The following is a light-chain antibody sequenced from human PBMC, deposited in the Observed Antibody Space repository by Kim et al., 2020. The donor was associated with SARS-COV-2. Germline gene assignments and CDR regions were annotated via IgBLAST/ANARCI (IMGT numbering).Light chain of an antibody. CDR2: QDT. CDR1: KLGDKY. V-gene: IGLV3-1*01. CDR3: QAWDSSTVV. Sequence: SYELTQPPSVSVSPGLTASITCSGDKLGDKYVCWYQQKPGQSPVVVIYQDTKRPSGIPERFSGSNSGNTATLTISGTQAMDEADYYCQAWDSSTVVFGGGTQLTVL. J-gene: IGLJ2*01.